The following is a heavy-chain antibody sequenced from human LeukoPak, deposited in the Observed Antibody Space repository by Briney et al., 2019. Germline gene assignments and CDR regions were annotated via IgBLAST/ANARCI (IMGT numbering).Heavy chain of an antibody. J-gene: IGHJ6*02. V-gene: IGHV3-48*02. Sequence: PGGSLRLSCAASGFTFTSYWMHWVRQAPGKGLEWISFITSSSSTKYYTDSVKGRFTISRDNGKNSLYLQVNSLRDEDTAVYYCARIGGPGYYYYGMDVWGQGTTVTVSS. D-gene: IGHD3-10*01. CDR2: ITSSSSTK. CDR3: ARIGGPGYYYYGMDV. CDR1: GFTFTSYW.